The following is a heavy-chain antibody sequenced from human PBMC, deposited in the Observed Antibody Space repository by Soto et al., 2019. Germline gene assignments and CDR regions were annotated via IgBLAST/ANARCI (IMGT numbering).Heavy chain of an antibody. J-gene: IGHJ6*03. D-gene: IGHD6-19*01. V-gene: IGHV4-34*01. CDR1: GVSFSDPY. CDR3: ARGGGGWLVRGAYYYVDV. CDR2: INHSGTT. Sequence: SETLYLTCADYGVSFSDPYSSWILQTPGKGLEWIGEINHSGTTNYTRSFKSRVTLSVDTSKNQFSLKLSSVTAADTAIYYCARGGGGWLVRGAYYYVDVWGRGTTVT.